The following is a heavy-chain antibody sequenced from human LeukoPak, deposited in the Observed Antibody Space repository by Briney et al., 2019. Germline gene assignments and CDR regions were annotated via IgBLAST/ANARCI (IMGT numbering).Heavy chain of an antibody. CDR3: ARHYDSSGYYHDAFDI. J-gene: IGHJ3*02. Sequence: ASVKVSCKESGYTFTSYYMHWVRQAPGQGLEWMGIINPSGGSTSYAQKFQGRVTMTRDTSTSTVYMELSSLRSEDTAVYYCARHYDSSGYYHDAFDIWGQGTMVTVSS. CDR1: GYTFTSYY. CDR2: INPSGGST. D-gene: IGHD3-22*01. V-gene: IGHV1-46*01.